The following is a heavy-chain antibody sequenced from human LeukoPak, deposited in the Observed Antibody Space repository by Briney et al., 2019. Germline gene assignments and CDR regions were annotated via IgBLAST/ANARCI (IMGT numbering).Heavy chain of an antibody. Sequence: GGSLRLSCAASELTFTTYSMSWVRQAPGKGLEWVSYISSSSTTIFYADSVKGRFTISRDNAKNSLYLQMNSLRAEDTAVYYCARDEGNDYWGQGTLVTVSS. V-gene: IGHV3-48*04. CDR1: ELTFTTYS. J-gene: IGHJ4*02. CDR2: ISSSSTTI. CDR3: ARDEGNDY.